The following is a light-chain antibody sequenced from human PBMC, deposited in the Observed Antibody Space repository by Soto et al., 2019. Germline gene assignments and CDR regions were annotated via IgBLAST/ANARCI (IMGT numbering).Light chain of an antibody. CDR2: GAS. V-gene: IGKV3-15*01. J-gene: IGKJ1*01. CDR1: RSISSF. Sequence: EIVLTQSPATLSLSPGERATLSCRASRSISSFLAWYQQKPGQAPRLLIYGASTRATGIPARFSGSGSGTEFTLTISSLQSEDFAVYYCQQYNNWPPWTFGQGTKVEIK. CDR3: QQYNNWPPWT.